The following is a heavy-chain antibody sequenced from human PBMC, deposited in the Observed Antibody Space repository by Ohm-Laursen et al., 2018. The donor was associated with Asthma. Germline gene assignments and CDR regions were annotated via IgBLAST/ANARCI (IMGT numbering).Heavy chain of an antibody. CDR1: GGTFSSYA. CDR3: ARGIAVAGHYYYGMDV. V-gene: IGHV1-69*01. CDR2: IIPIFGTA. J-gene: IGHJ6*02. Sequence: ASSVKVSCNASGGTFSSYAISWVRQAPGQGLEWMGGIIPIFGTANYAQKFQGRVTITADESTSTAYMELSSLRSEDTAVYYCARGIAVAGHYYYGMDVWGQGTTVTVSS. D-gene: IGHD6-19*01.